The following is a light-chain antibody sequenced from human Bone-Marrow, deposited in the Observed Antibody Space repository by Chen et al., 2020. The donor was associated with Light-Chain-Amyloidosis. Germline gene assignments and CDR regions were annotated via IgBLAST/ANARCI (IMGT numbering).Light chain of an antibody. Sequence: EIVLTQSPGTLSLSPGEGANLSCRASQTISSNYLTWYQQNFGQAPRLLIYGSSSRATGIPDRFTGSGCRTDFTLTINRLEPEDFAMYCCQQYGTSPLTFGGGTKVEI. J-gene: IGKJ4*02. CDR2: GSS. CDR3: QQYGTSPLT. V-gene: IGKV3-20*01. CDR1: QTISSNY.